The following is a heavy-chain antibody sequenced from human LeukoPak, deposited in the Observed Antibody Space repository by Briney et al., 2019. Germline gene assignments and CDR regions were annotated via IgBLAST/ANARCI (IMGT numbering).Heavy chain of an antibody. CDR3: ARDRDLLIVHDASDI. J-gene: IGHJ3*02. CDR2: ISSSSSYI. CDR1: GFTFSSYS. Sequence: PGGSLRLSCAASGFTFSSYSMNWVRQAPGKGLEWVSSISSSSSYIYYADSVKGRFTISRDNAKNSLYLQMNSLRAEDTAVYYCARDRDLLIVHDASDIWGQGTMVTVSS. D-gene: IGHD1-1*01. V-gene: IGHV3-21*01.